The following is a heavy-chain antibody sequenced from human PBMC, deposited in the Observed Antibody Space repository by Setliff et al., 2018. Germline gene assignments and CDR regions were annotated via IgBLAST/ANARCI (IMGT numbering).Heavy chain of an antibody. CDR3: VRSGKFGMRFWFDR. CDR2: INPNSGDT. D-gene: IGHD1-26*01. J-gene: IGHJ5*02. CDR1: GNRFTDYF. Sequence: ASVKVSCKASGNRFTDYFLHWVRQAPGQGLEWMGWINPNSGDTHSAQKFQGRVTMTRDTSINTAYMELSSLTSDDTAFYYCVRSGKFGMRFWFDRWGLGTLVTVSS. V-gene: IGHV1-2*02.